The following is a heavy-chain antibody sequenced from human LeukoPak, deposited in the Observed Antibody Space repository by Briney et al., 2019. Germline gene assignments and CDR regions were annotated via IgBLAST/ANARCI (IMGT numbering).Heavy chain of an antibody. CDR1: GGTFTSYA. D-gene: IGHD2-2*01. V-gene: IGHV1-69*05. CDR3: ARVMHCSLSSCPPHGAFDI. J-gene: IGHJ3*02. CDR2: ISPMFGIP. Sequence: SVKVSCKASGGTFTSYAVAWVRQAPGQGLEWMGGISPMFGIPKYAQQFQGRVTMNTDESTVTAFMELRGLRSEDTAVYYCARVMHCSLSSCPPHGAFDIWGQGTMVSVSS.